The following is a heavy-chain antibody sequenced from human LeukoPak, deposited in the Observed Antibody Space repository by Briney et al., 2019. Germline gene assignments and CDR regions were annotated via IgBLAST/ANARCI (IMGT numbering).Heavy chain of an antibody. J-gene: IGHJ4*02. D-gene: IGHD1-1*01. Sequence: PSETLSLTCTVSGGSISSGGHYWSWLRHPPGKGLEWIGYIYHTGVTYFNPSLKSRVTISVDTSKNQFSLKLSSVTAADTAVYYCARGLERNLIFDYWGQGTLVTVSS. V-gene: IGHV4-30-2*01. CDR1: GGSISSGGHY. CDR2: IYHTGVT. CDR3: ARGLERNLIFDY.